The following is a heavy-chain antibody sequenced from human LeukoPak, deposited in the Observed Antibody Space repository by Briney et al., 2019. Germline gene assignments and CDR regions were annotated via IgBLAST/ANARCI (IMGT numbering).Heavy chain of an antibody. CDR3: ANFVGATPDAFDI. CDR2: ISGSGGST. Sequence: GGSLRHSCAASGFTFSSYAMSRVRQAPGKGLEWVSAISGSGGSTYYADSVKGRFTISRDNSKNTLYLQMNSLRAEDTAVYYCANFVGATPDAFDIWGQGTMVTVSS. V-gene: IGHV3-23*01. D-gene: IGHD1-26*01. CDR1: GFTFSSYA. J-gene: IGHJ3*02.